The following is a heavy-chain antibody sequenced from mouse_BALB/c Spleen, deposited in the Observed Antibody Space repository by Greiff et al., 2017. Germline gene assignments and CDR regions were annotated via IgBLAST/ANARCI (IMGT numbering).Heavy chain of an antibody. Sequence: QVQLKESGAELVRPGSSVKISCKASGYAFSSYWMNWVKQRPGQGLEWIGQIYPGDGDTNYNEKFKGKATLTADTSSSTAYMQLSSLTSEDSAVYFCASNDVWYFDVWGAGTTVTVSS. J-gene: IGHJ1*01. CDR1: GYAFSSYW. V-gene: IGHV1-80*01. CDR2: IYPGDGDT. CDR3: ASNDVWYFDV. D-gene: IGHD2-3*01.